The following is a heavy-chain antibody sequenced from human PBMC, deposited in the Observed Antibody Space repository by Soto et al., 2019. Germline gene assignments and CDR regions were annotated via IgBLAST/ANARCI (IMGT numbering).Heavy chain of an antibody. D-gene: IGHD3-22*01. V-gene: IGHV1-2*04. J-gene: IGHJ4*02. CDR1: GYTFTGYY. Sequence: ASVKVSCKASGYTFTGYYMHWVRQAPGQGLEWVGWINPNSGGTNYAQKFQGWVTMTRDTSISTAYMELSRLRSDDTAVYYCARPHPYHYDSSGYQSLDYWGQGTLVTVSS. CDR2: INPNSGGT. CDR3: ARPHPYHYDSSGYQSLDY.